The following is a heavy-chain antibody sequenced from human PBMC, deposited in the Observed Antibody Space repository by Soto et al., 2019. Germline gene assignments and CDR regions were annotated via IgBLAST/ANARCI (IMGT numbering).Heavy chain of an antibody. CDR3: AREKDPIFGVVIGAFDI. Sequence: EVQLVESGGGLVKPGGSLRLSCAASGFTFSSYSMNWVRQAPGKGLEWVSSISSSSSYIYYADSVKGRFTISRDNAKNSLYLQMNSLRAEDTAVYYCAREKDPIFGVVIGAFDIWGQGTMVTVSS. J-gene: IGHJ3*02. CDR2: ISSSSSYI. D-gene: IGHD3-3*01. V-gene: IGHV3-21*01. CDR1: GFTFSSYS.